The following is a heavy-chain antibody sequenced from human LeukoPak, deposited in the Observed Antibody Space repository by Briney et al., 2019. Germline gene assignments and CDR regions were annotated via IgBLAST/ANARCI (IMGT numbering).Heavy chain of an antibody. Sequence: PGGSLRLSCAASGYIFSSYELNWVRQAPGKGLEWISYISNTGDNIYYADSVRGRFTISRDNAKNSLYLQMNSLRAEDTAVYYCERGCSGDCYLNWFDPWGQGTLVTVSS. CDR3: ERGCSGDCYLNWFDP. D-gene: IGHD2-21*02. CDR2: ISNTGDNI. V-gene: IGHV3-48*03. J-gene: IGHJ5*02. CDR1: GYIFSSYE.